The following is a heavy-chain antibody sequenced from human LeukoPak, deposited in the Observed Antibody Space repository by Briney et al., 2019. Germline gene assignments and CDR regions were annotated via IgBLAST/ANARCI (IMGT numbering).Heavy chain of an antibody. CDR3: ARGIYCSSTSCFPNYYYYYMDV. Sequence: PSETLSLTCTVSGGSISSYYWSWIRQPAGKGLEWIGRIYTSGSTNYNPSLKSRVTMSVDTSKNQFSLKLSSVTAADTAVYYCARGIYCSSTSCFPNYYYYYMDVWGKGTTVTVSS. D-gene: IGHD2-2*01. CDR2: IYTSGST. J-gene: IGHJ6*03. V-gene: IGHV4-4*07. CDR1: GGSISSYY.